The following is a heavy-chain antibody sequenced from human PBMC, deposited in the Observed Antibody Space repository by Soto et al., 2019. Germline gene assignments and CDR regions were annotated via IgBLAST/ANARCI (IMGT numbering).Heavy chain of an antibody. CDR2: IIPIFGTA. J-gene: IGHJ4*02. CDR3: AGGRGGYGDYYFDY. V-gene: IGHV1-69*01. D-gene: IGHD4-17*01. CDR1: GGTFSSYA. Sequence: QVQLVQSGAEVKKPGSSVKVSCKASGGTFSSYAISWVRQATGQGLEWMGGIIPIFGTANYAQKFRGRVTSTADESTSTAYMELSSLRSEDTAVYYCAGGRGGYGDYYFDYWGQGTLVTVSS.